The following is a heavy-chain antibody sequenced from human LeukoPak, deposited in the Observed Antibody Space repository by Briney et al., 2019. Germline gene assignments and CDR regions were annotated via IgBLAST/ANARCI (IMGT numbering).Heavy chain of an antibody. V-gene: IGHV4-59*08. D-gene: IGHD4-11*01. CDR3: ARRTYSNYDY. CDR2: IYHSGST. J-gene: IGHJ4*02. Sequence: PSETLSLTCTVSGGSISSYYWSWIRQPPGKGLEWIGSIYHSGSTYYNPSLKSRVTISVDTSKNQFSLKLSSVTAADTAVYYCARRTYSNYDYWGQGTLVTVSS. CDR1: GGSISSYY.